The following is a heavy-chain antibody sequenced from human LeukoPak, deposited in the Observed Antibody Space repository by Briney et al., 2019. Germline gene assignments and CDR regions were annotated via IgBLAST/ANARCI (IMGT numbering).Heavy chain of an antibody. CDR2: IDTSAAYI. V-gene: IGHV3-21*01. CDR3: LRGDVRDY. D-gene: IGHD2-21*01. CDR1: GFTFSSYS. Sequence: GGSLRLSCAASGFTFSSYSMNWVRQAPGKGLEWVSFIDTSAAYIYYGDSMRGRFTISRDNAKNSLYLQMNSLRADDAAVYYCLRGDVRDYWGHGTLVTVSS. J-gene: IGHJ4*01.